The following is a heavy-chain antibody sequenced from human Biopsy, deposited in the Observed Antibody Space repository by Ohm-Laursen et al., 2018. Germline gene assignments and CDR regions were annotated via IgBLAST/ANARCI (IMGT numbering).Heavy chain of an antibody. J-gene: IGHJ6*02. CDR1: GKSFNGYY. Sequence: TLSLTCAVYGKSFNGYYWSWIRQPPGKGLEWIGEINQSGSTNYNPSLKSRVTISVDTSKNQFSLKLRSVTAADTAVYYCARAVDYYDPYYYYGLDVWGQGTTVTVSS. CDR3: ARAVDYYDPYYYYGLDV. D-gene: IGHD3-16*01. V-gene: IGHV4-34*01. CDR2: INQSGST.